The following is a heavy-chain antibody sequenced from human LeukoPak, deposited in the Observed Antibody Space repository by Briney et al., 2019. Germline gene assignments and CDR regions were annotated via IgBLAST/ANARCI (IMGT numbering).Heavy chain of an antibody. Sequence: PGGSLRLSCAASGFAFTDYDMHWVRQATGGGLEWVSSIGKAGNTYYADSVKGRFTISIENANNHFYLQMNNLRAGDTAVYFCASLGDSIYWGQGTLVTVSS. CDR2: IGKAGNT. CDR1: GFAFTDYD. D-gene: IGHD1-26*01. V-gene: IGHV3-13*01. J-gene: IGHJ4*02. CDR3: ASLGDSIY.